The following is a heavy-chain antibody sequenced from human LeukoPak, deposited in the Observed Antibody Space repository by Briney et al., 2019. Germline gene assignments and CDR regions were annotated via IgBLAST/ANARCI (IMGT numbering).Heavy chain of an antibody. CDR2: INPNSGGT. CDR3: ARASSGYCSGGSCYTGSRAFDI. Sequence: ASVKVSCKASGYTFTGYYMHWVRQAPGQGLEWMGWINPNSGGTNYAQKFQGWVTMTRDTSISTAYMELSRLRSDDTAVYYCARASSGYCSGGSCYTGSRAFDIWGQGTMVTVSS. J-gene: IGHJ3*02. V-gene: IGHV1-2*04. D-gene: IGHD2-15*01. CDR1: GYTFTGYY.